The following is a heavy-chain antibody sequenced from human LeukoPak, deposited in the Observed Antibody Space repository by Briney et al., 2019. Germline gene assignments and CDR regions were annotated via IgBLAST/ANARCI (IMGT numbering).Heavy chain of an antibody. J-gene: IGHJ4*02. CDR2: INGNSGGT. V-gene: IGHV1-2*02. Sequence: ASVKVSCKASGYTLTGYYMHWVRQAPGQGPEWMGSINGNSGGTKYAQKFEGRVTMTSDTSTSTVQMDLGTLRSDDTAVYYCARENIEQWPAFDYWGQGTPVTVSS. CDR3: ARENIEQWPAFDY. CDR1: GYTLTGYY. D-gene: IGHD1/OR15-1a*01.